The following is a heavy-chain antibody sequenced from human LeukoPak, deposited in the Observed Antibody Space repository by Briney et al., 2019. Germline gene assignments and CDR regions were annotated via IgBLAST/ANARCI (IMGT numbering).Heavy chain of an antibody. V-gene: IGHV3-74*01. D-gene: IGHD5-18*01. CDR1: GFSLSRED. Sequence: PGGSLRLTCAAAGFSLSREDMHWVRQAPGKGLVWVARTNLHGTTVDYADSVKGRFTISRDNAKNTLFLQMNSLRAEDTAVYYCASGYTYVRLGDHWGQGTLVTVSS. CDR3: ASGYTYVRLGDH. J-gene: IGHJ4*02. CDR2: TNLHGTTV.